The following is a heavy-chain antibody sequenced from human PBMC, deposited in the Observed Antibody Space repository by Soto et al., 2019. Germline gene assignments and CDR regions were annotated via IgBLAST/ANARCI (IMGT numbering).Heavy chain of an antibody. Sequence: GASGKVCCKASGYTFTSYGSSGVRQAHGQGLEWMGWIRAYNGNTKYAQKLQGRVTMTTDTSTSTAYMELRSLRSEDTAVHYCARVPLPYSRGWYLVFDYFVHGTLVT. D-gene: IGHD6-19*01. CDR2: IRAYNGNT. CDR3: ARVPLPYSRGWYLVFDY. J-gene: IGHJ4*01. V-gene: IGHV1-18*04. CDR1: GYTFTSYG.